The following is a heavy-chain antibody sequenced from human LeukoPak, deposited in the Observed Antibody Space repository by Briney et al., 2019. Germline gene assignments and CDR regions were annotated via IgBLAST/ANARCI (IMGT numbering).Heavy chain of an antibody. V-gene: IGHV4-39*01. CDR1: GGSISSSSYY. CDR3: ARQGAGGRAFDI. CDR2: IYYSENK. Sequence: SETLSLTCTVSGGSISSSSYYWGWIRQPQGQGLEWIGSIYYSENKYNNPSLQSRVTISVDTTKNQFSLKLSSVTAADTAIYNCARQGAGGRAFDIWGQGTMVTVSS. D-gene: IGHD1-26*01. J-gene: IGHJ3*02.